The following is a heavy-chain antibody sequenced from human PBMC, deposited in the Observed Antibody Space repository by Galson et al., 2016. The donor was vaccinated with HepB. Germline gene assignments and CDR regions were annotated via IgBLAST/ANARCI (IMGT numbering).Heavy chain of an antibody. CDR3: VRDKRYYYDTTGYYGY. V-gene: IGHV1-18*01. J-gene: IGHJ4*02. CDR2: ISAHNGNT. CDR1: GYSFTNYG. D-gene: IGHD3-22*01. Sequence: SVKVSCKASGYSFTNYGISWVRQAPGQGLEWMGWISAHNGNTNYAQKLQDRVTVTTDTSTSTAYMELRSLRSDDTAVYYCVRDKRYYYDTTGYYGYWGQGTLVTVSS.